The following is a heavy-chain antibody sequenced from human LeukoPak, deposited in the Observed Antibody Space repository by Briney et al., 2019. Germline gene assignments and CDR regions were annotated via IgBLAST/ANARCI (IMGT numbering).Heavy chain of an antibody. CDR2: IYPGDSDT. CDR1: GYTFTSYW. J-gene: IGHJ6*03. D-gene: IGHD6-19*01. V-gene: IGHV5-51*01. CDR3: ARGPVAGTLGDYYYYMDV. Sequence: GESLKISCEGSGYTFTSYWIAWVRQMPGKGLEWMGIIYPGDSDTRYSPSFQGQVTISADKSISTAYLQWSSLKASDTAMYYCARGPVAGTLGDYYYYMDVWGKGTTVTISS.